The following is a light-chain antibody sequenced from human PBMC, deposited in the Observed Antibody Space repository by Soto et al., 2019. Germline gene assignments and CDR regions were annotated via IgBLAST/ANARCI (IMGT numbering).Light chain of an antibody. CDR2: GAS. CDR1: QNISNV. V-gene: IGKV1-39*01. CDR3: QQSYSTLLS. Sequence: DIQMTQSPSSLSASVGDRVTISCRTTQNISNVLNWYQQRPGKAPNLLIYGASTLQSGVPSRFSGSGSGTDFTLTITSLQPEDFATYYCQQSYSTLLSFGGGTKVDIK. J-gene: IGKJ4*01.